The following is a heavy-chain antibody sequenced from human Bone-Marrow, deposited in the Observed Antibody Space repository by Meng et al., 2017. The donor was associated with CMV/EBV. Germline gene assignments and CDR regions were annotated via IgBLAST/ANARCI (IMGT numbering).Heavy chain of an antibody. CDR3: AKLGGYSLRGMDV. CDR2: IWYDGSNK. CDR1: GFTFSSYG. V-gene: IGHV3-33*06. Sequence: SCKASGFTFSSYGMHWVRQAPGKGLEWVAVIWYDGSNKYYADSVKGRFTISRDNSKNTLYLQMNSLRAEDTAVYYCAKLGGYSLRGMDVWGQGTTVTVSS. J-gene: IGHJ6*02. D-gene: IGHD5-18*01.